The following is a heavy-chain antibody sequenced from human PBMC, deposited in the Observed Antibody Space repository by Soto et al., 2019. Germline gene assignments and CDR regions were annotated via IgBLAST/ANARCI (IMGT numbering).Heavy chain of an antibody. Sequence: GASVKVSCKASGGTFSSYAISWVRQAPGQGLEWMGGIIPIFGTANYAQKFQGRVTITADESTSTAYMELSSLRSEDTAVYYCAAGYCSGGSCYPYRYYFDYWGRGTLVTVS. CDR3: AAGYCSGGSCYPYRYYFDY. CDR1: GGTFSSYA. V-gene: IGHV1-69*13. J-gene: IGHJ4*02. D-gene: IGHD2-15*01. CDR2: IIPIFGTA.